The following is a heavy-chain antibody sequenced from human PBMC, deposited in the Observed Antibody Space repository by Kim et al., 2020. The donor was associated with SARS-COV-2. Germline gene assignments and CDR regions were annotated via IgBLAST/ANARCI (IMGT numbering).Heavy chain of an antibody. CDR2: IYYSGST. D-gene: IGHD6-13*01. CDR1: GGSISSSSYY. Sequence: SETLSLTCTVSGGSISSSSYYWGWIRQPPGKGLEWIGSIYYSGSTYYNPSLKSRVTISVDTSKNQFSLKLSSVTAADTAVYYCASDSSSLDYWGQGTLVTVSS. J-gene: IGHJ4*02. CDR3: ASDSSSLDY. V-gene: IGHV4-39*01.